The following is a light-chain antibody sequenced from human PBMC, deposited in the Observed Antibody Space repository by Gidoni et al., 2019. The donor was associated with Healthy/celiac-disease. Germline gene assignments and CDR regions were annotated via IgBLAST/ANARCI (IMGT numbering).Light chain of an antibody. CDR2: KVS. CDR3: MRGTHWPQWT. CDR1: QSLVHSDGNTY. V-gene: IGKV2-30*02. J-gene: IGKJ1*01. Sequence: DVVMTQSPLSLPVTLGQPASISCRSSQSLVHSDGNTYLNWFQQRPGQSPRRLIYKVSNRDSGVPDRFSGSGSGTDFTLKISRVEAEDVGVYYCMRGTHWPQWTFXXXTKVEIK.